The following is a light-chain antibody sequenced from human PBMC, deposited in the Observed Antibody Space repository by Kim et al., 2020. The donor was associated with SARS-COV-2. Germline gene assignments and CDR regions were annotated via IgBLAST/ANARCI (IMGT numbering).Light chain of an antibody. J-gene: IGKJ2*01. CDR1: QSVTTNS. CDR3: QQYSRSPPT. Sequence: EIVLTQSPGTLSLCPGERPTLSCRASQSVTTNSLPWYQQKPGQAPRLLIHGASSRATGIPDRFTGSGSGTDFTLTISRLEPEDFAVYSCQQYSRSPPTLGQETKLE. CDR2: GAS. V-gene: IGKV3-20*01.